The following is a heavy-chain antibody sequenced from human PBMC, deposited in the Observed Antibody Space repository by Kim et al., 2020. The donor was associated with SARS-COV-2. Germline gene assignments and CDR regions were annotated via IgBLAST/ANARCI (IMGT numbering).Heavy chain of an antibody. Sequence: GGSLRLSCAASGFTFSSYSMNWVRQAPGKGLEWVSSISSSRTYIYYADSVKGRFTISRDNAKNSLYLQMNSLRAEDTAVYYCASTRQQYVDTYFDYWGQRTLVTVSS. V-gene: IGHV3-21*01. CDR3: ASTRQQYVDTYFDY. D-gene: IGHD3-16*01. J-gene: IGHJ4*02. CDR2: ISSSRTYI. CDR1: GFTFSSYS.